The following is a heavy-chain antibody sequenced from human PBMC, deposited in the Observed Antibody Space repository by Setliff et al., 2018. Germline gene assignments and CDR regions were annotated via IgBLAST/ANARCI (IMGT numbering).Heavy chain of an antibody. J-gene: IGHJ3*02. CDR2: INHSGSA. Sequence: LSLTCTVSGDSFKSDSFYWGWIRQPPWKGLEWIGEINHSGSANYNPSLKSRVTISLDTSKNQFSLKLSSVTAADTAVYYCARGDYYDSSAYSPDTFDIWGQGTMVTVSS. CDR3: ARGDYYDSSAYSPDTFDI. V-gene: IGHV4-39*07. CDR1: GDSFKSDSFY. D-gene: IGHD3-22*01.